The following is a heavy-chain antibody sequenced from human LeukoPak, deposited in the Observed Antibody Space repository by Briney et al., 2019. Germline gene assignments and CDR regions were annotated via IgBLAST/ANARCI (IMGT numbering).Heavy chain of an antibody. CDR3: ARGGVDYGDDY. J-gene: IGHJ4*02. V-gene: IGHV4-39*01. Sequence: PSETLSLTCTVSGGYISTSNYYWGWIRQSPGKGLEWIGNIYYSGSTYYNPSLKSRVSLSIDTSMNQFSLKVNSLTVADTAVYYCARGGVDYGDDYWGQGTLVTVSS. D-gene: IGHD3-16*01. CDR2: IYYSGST. CDR1: GGYISTSNYY.